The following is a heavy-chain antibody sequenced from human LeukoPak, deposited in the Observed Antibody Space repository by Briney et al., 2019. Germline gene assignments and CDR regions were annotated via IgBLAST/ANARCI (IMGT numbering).Heavy chain of an antibody. D-gene: IGHD6-6*01. Sequence: GGSLRLSCAASGFTFSSYGMHWVRQPPGKGLVWVSQINPDGSYTNYADSVKGRFTISRDNAKNTLYLQMNSLRADDTAVYYCARVAYSTSSLNFDYWGQGTLVTVSS. CDR1: GFTFSSYG. J-gene: IGHJ4*02. V-gene: IGHV3-74*01. CDR3: ARVAYSTSSLNFDY. CDR2: INPDGSYT.